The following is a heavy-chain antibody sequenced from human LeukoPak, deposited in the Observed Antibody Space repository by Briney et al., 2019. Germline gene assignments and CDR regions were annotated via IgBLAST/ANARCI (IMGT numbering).Heavy chain of an antibody. CDR1: GFTFSSYA. V-gene: IGHV3-23*01. CDR2: INDGGDST. J-gene: IGHJ4*02. CDR3: AKSTGGSCFSGSGY. Sequence: GGSLRLSCAASGFTFSSYAMSWVRQAPGKGLDWVSVINDGGDSTYYAGSVKGRFTISRDNSKNTLYLQMNSLRAADTAVYYCAKSTGGSCFSGSGYWGQGTLVTVSS. D-gene: IGHD2-15*01.